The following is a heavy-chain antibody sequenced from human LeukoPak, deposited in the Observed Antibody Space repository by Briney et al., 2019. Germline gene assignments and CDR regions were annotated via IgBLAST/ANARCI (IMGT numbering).Heavy chain of an antibody. Sequence: GGSLRLSCAASGFNFSSYSMNWVRQAPGKGLEWVAVTSTDGSNKYYADSVKGRFTISRDNSKNTLYLQMDSLRAEDTAVYYCAKGHVGALWGYFDYWGQGTLVTVSS. D-gene: IGHD1-26*01. CDR1: GFNFSSYS. V-gene: IGHV3-30*18. J-gene: IGHJ4*02. CDR3: AKGHVGALWGYFDY. CDR2: TSTDGSNK.